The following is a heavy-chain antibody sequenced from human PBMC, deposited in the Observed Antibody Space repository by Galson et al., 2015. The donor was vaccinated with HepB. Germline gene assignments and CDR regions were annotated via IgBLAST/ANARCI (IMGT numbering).Heavy chain of an antibody. CDR2: ISSSSSTI. V-gene: IGHV3-48*02. D-gene: IGHD2-15*01. CDR1: GFTFSSYN. J-gene: IGHJ6*02. Sequence: SLRLSCAASGFTFSSYNINWVRQAPGKGLEWVSYISSSSSTIYYADSVKGRFTISRDNAKNSLYLQLNSLRDEDTALYYCARDALYCSGGSCYSGRNYFYYYGMDVWGQGTTVTVSS. CDR3: ARDALYCSGGSCYSGRNYFYYYGMDV.